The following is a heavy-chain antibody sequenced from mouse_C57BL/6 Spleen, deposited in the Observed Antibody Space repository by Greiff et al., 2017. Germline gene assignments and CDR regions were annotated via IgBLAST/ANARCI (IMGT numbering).Heavy chain of an antibody. V-gene: IGHV1-64*01. CDR1: GYTFTSYW. CDR2: IHPNSGST. Sequence: QVQLKQPGAELVKPGASVKLSCKASGYTFTSYWMHWVKQRPGQGLEWIGMIHPNSGSTNYNETFKSKATLTVDKSSSTAYMQLSSLTSEDSAVYYCARDSIFAYWGQGTRVSVSA. J-gene: IGHJ3*01. CDR3: ARDSIFAY. D-gene: IGHD2-10*02.